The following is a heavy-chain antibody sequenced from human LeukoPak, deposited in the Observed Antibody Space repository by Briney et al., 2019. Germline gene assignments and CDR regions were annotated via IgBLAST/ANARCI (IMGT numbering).Heavy chain of an antibody. CDR1: GFTFSSYS. CDR3: ARDYCGDYSFDY. CDR2: ISISTTYI. D-gene: IGHD4-17*01. J-gene: IGHJ4*02. Sequence: GGSLRLSCAASGFTFSSYSINWVRQAPGKGLEWVSSISISTTYIYYADSVKGRFTISRDNAKNSLYLQMNSLRAEDTAVYYCARDYCGDYSFDYWGQGTLVTVSS. V-gene: IGHV3-21*01.